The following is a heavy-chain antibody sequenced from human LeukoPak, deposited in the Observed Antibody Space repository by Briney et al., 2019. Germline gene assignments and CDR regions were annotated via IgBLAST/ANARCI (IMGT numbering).Heavy chain of an antibody. CDR1: GFTFSSYA. CDR2: ISGSGGST. D-gene: IGHD4-11*01. CDR3: AKEGVDYSNYSFDP. V-gene: IGHV3-23*01. J-gene: IGHJ5*02. Sequence: GGSLRLSCAASGFTFSSYAMSWVRQAPGKGLEWVSAISGSGGSTYYADSVKGWLTISRDNSKNTLYLQMNSLRAEDTAVYYCAKEGVDYSNYSFDPWGQGTLLTVSS.